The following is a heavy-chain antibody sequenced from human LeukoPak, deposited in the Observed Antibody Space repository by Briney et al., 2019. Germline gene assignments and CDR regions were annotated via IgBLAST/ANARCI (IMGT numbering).Heavy chain of an antibody. V-gene: IGHV3-66*04. CDR3: ARLRSRFGPFDY. CDR2: IYSGGST. J-gene: IGHJ4*02. D-gene: IGHD3-10*01. CDR1: GFTVSSNY. Sequence: GGSLRLSCAASGFTVSSNYMSWVRQAPGKGLEWVSVIYSGGSTYYADSVKGRFTISRDNSKNTLYLQMNSLRAEDTAVYYCARLRSRFGPFDYWGQGTLVTVSS.